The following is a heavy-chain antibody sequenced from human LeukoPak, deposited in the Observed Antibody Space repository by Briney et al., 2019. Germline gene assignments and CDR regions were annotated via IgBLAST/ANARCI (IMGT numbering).Heavy chain of an antibody. CDR2: INHSGST. V-gene: IGHV4-34*01. CDR1: GGSFSGYY. CDR3: ARGARWLQFRDY. J-gene: IGHJ4*02. D-gene: IGHD5-24*01. Sequence: SETLSLTCAVYGGSFSGYYWSWIRQPPGKGLEWIGEINHSGSTNYNPSLKSRVTISADTSKNQFSLKLSSVTAADTAVYYCARGARWLQFRDYWGQGTLVTVSS.